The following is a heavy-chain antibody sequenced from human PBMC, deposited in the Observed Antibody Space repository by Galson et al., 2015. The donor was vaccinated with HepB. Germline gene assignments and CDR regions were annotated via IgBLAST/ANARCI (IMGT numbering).Heavy chain of an antibody. CDR1: GFTFSSYG. V-gene: IGHV3-33*01. Sequence: SLRLSCAASGFTFSSYGMHWVRQAPGKGLEWVAVIWNDGSNKYHADSVKGRFTTSRDNSKNTLYLQMNSLRAEDTAVYYCATHVSSITNGYFQHWGQGTRVTVSS. D-gene: IGHD1-20*01. J-gene: IGHJ1*01. CDR3: ATHVSSITNGYFQH. CDR2: IWNDGSNK.